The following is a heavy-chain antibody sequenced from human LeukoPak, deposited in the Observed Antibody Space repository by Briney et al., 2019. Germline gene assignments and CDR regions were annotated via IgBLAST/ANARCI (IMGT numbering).Heavy chain of an antibody. CDR1: GYTFTSYY. D-gene: IGHD2-2*01. V-gene: IGHV1-46*01. Sequence: ASVKVSCKASGYTFTSYYMHWVRQAPGQGLEWMGIINPSGGSTSYAQKFQGRVTMTRDTSTSTVYMELSSLRSEDTAVYYCARSQSDVPAAHNWFDPWGQGTLVTVSS. CDR3: ARSQSDVPAAHNWFDP. CDR2: INPSGGST. J-gene: IGHJ5*02.